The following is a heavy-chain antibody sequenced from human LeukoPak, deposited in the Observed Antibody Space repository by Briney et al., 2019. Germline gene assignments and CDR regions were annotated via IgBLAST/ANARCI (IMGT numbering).Heavy chain of an antibody. CDR1: GFTVNDYY. J-gene: IGHJ4*02. CDR2: ISGSGSDI. Sequence: GGSLRLSCAASGFTVNDYYMTWIRQAPGKGLEWVSYISGSGSDISYADSVKGRFTISRDNAKNSLYLQMSSLRVEDTAVYYCTRDPRLLDYWGQGTLVTVSS. CDR3: TRDPRLLDY. V-gene: IGHV3-11*04.